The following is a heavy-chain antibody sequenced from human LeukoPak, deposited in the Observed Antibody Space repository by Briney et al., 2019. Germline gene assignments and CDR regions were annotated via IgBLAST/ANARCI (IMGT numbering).Heavy chain of an antibody. CDR1: GGSISSSNW. Sequence: SETLSLTCAVSGGSISSSNWWSWVRQPPGKGLEWIGEIYHSGSTNYNPSLKSRVTISVDKSKNQFSLRLTSVTAADTAVYYCARLRMTPDNHGAFDIWGRGTMVSVSS. V-gene: IGHV4-4*02. CDR2: IYHSGST. CDR3: ARLRMTPDNHGAFDI. J-gene: IGHJ3*02. D-gene: IGHD1-14*01.